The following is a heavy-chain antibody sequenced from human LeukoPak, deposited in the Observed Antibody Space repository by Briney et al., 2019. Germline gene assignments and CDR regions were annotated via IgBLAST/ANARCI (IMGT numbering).Heavy chain of an antibody. CDR3: AREDCSSTSCHHYHWFDP. V-gene: IGHV1-69*13. CDR2: IIPIFGTE. J-gene: IGHJ5*02. D-gene: IGHD2-2*01. CDR1: GGTFSSYA. Sequence: ASVKVSCKASGGTFSSYAISWVRQAPGQGLEWMGGIIPIFGTENYAQKFQGRVTINADEFTSTDYMELRSLRSEDTGVYYCAREDCSSTSCHHYHWFDPWREGSLVTDSS.